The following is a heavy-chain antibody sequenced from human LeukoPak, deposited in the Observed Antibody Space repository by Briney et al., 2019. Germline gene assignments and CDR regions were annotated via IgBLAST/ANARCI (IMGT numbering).Heavy chain of an antibody. D-gene: IGHD6-19*01. CDR3: ARDSDSSGWDDFDY. Sequence: RASVTVSCKASGYTFTSYAMHWVRQAPGQRLEWMGWINAGNGNTKYSQKFQGRVTITRDTSASTAYMELSSLRSEDTAVYYCARDSDSSGWDDFDYWGQGTLVTVSS. J-gene: IGHJ4*02. CDR2: INAGNGNT. V-gene: IGHV1-3*01. CDR1: GYTFTSYA.